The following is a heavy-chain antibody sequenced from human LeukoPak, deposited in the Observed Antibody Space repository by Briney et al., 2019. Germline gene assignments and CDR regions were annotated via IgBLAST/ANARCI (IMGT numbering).Heavy chain of an antibody. CDR2: ISSSSSYI. CDR1: GFTFSSYS. Sequence: GGSLRLSCAASGFTFSSYSMNWVRQAPGKGLEWVSSISSSSSYIYYADSVKGRFTISRDNAKNSLYLQMNSLRAEDTAVYYCARGSGYSSGWYYFDYWCQGTLVTVSS. J-gene: IGHJ4*02. D-gene: IGHD6-19*01. CDR3: ARGSGYSSGWYYFDY. V-gene: IGHV3-21*01.